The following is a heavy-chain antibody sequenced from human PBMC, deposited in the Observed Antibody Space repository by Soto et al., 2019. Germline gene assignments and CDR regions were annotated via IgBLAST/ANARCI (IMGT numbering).Heavy chain of an antibody. CDR3: VRDPREYNWNPPYYFGMDV. Sequence: PGGSLRLSCGASGIIVSGYSMNWVRQAPGKGLEWVSSISGSSRYIFYADSVKGRFTISRDTAKTSLYLQMNSLRAEDTAVYYCVRDPREYNWNPPYYFGMDVWGQGTTVPVSS. J-gene: IGHJ6*02. CDR2: ISGSSRYI. CDR1: GIIVSGYS. D-gene: IGHD1-20*01. V-gene: IGHV3-21*01.